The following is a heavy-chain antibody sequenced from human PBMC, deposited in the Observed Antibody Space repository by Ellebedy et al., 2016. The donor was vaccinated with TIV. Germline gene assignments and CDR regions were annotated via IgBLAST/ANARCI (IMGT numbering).Heavy chain of an antibody. CDR3: ARSRGVSY. J-gene: IGHJ4*02. CDR1: GFTFSNYW. Sequence: PGGSLRLSCAASGFTFSNYWMTWVRQAPGKGPECVANIKQDGSEKYYVDSVKARFTISRDNAKNSLYLQMNSLRAEDTAVYFCARSRGVSYWGQGTLVTVSS. D-gene: IGHD2-8*01. CDR2: IKQDGSEK. V-gene: IGHV3-7*03.